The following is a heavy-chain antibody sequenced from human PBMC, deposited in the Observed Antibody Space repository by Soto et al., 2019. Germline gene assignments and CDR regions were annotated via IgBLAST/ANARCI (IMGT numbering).Heavy chain of an antibody. V-gene: IGHV1-69*12. J-gene: IGHJ4*02. D-gene: IGHD1-26*01. CDR3: AREVGSTMGPHFFDY. Sequence: QVQLVQSGAEVKKPGSSVKVSCKASGGTFSSHGIIWVRQAPGQGLEWMGGIIPLFGTTDYAQNFQGRVTMTADESTTTAYMDPSGLKSEATAVYYCAREVGSTMGPHFFDYWGQGTLVTVST. CDR1: GGTFSSHG. CDR2: IIPLFGTT.